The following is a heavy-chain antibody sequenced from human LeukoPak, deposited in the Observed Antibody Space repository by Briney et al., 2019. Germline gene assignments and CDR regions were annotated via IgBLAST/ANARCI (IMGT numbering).Heavy chain of an antibody. CDR2: IYYSGGT. V-gene: IGHV4-59*01. D-gene: IGHD4-11*01. CDR1: GGSFSGYY. J-gene: IGHJ6*03. Sequence: SETLSLTCAVYGGSFSGYYWSWIRQPPGKGLEWIGYIYYSGGTNYNPSLKSRVTISVDTSKNQFSLKLTSVTAADTAVYYCARCEKGYTVTTLNPGKIYYYCMDVWGKGTTVTVSS. CDR3: ARCEKGYTVTTLNPGKIYYYCMDV.